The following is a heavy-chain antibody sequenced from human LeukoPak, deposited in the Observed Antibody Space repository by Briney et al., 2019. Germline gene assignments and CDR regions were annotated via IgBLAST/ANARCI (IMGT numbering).Heavy chain of an antibody. Sequence: SETLSLTCTVSGGSTSSSSYYWGWIRQPPGKGLEWIGSIYYSGSTYYNPSLKSRVTISVDTSKNQFSLKLSSVTAADTAVYYCARDRGIAAADVYNWFDPWGQGTLVTVSS. CDR2: IYYSGST. V-gene: IGHV4-39*07. D-gene: IGHD6-13*01. J-gene: IGHJ5*02. CDR1: GGSTSSSSYY. CDR3: ARDRGIAAADVYNWFDP.